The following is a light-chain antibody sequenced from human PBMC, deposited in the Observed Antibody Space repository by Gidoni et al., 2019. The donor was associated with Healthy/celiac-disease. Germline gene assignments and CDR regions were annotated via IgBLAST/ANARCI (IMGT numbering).Light chain of an antibody. CDR2: WAS. J-gene: IGKJ4*01. CDR3: QQYYSTPLLT. V-gene: IGKV4-1*01. CDR1: QSVLYSSNNKNY. Sequence: EIVMTQSPDFRAGSLGERATINCKSSQSVLYSSNNKNYLAWYQQKPGQPPKLLIYWASTRESGVPDRFSGSGSGTDFTLTISSLQAEDVAVYYCQQYYSTPLLTFGGGTKVEIK.